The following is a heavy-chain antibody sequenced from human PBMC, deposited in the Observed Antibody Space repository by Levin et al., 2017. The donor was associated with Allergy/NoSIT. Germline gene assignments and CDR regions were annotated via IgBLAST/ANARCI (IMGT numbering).Heavy chain of an antibody. V-gene: IGHV3-30-3*01. CDR1: GFTFSSYA. Sequence: GESLKISCAASGFTFSSYAMHWVRQAPGKGLEWVAVISYDGSNKYYADSVKGRFTISRDNSKNTLYLQMNSLRAEDTAVYYCGRDGYGDYDYYYYGMDVWGQGTTVTVSS. CDR2: ISYDGSNK. D-gene: IGHD4-17*01. CDR3: GRDGYGDYDYYYYGMDV. J-gene: IGHJ6*02.